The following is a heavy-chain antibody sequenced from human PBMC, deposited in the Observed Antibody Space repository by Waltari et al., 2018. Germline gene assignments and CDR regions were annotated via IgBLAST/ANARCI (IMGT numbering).Heavy chain of an antibody. J-gene: IGHJ6*03. Sequence: QVQLVESGGGVVQPGRSLRLSCAASGFTFSSYAMHWVRQAPGKGLGWVAVISYDGSNKYYADSVKGRFTISRDNSKNTLYLQMNSLRAEDTAVYYCAREGYSSSWYSRNYYYYYMDVWGKGTTVTVSS. CDR1: GFTFSSYA. D-gene: IGHD6-13*01. CDR2: ISYDGSNK. V-gene: IGHV3-30*01. CDR3: AREGYSSSWYSRNYYYYYMDV.